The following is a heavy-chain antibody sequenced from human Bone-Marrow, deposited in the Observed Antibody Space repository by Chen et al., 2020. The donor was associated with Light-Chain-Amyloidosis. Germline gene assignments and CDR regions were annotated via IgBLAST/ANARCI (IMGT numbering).Heavy chain of an antibody. CDR3: VRVGPGRILDY. CDR1: GYKFSNSW. Sequence: EVQLVQSGAEVTKPGESRKISCKGSGYKFSNSWIGWVRQMPGKGLEWMGSIYPGDSETRYSPSFRGQVTMSVDKSMSIAYLQWSSLKASDTAIYYCVRVGPGRILDYWGQGTLAIVSS. J-gene: IGHJ4*02. CDR2: IYPGDSET. D-gene: IGHD1-26*01. V-gene: IGHV5-51*01.